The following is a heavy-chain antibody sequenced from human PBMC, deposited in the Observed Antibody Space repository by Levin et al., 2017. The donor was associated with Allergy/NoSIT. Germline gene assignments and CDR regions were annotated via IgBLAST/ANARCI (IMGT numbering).Heavy chain of an antibody. V-gene: IGHV3-30*18. D-gene: IGHD3-10*01. Sequence: GGSLRLSCAASGFTFSSYGMHWVRQAPGKGLEWVAVISYDGSNKYYADSVKGRFTISRDNSKNTLYLQMNSLRAEDTAVYYCAKTPGRAPFDYWGQGTLVTVSS. CDR1: GFTFSSYG. CDR3: AKTPGRAPFDY. CDR2: ISYDGSNK. J-gene: IGHJ4*02.